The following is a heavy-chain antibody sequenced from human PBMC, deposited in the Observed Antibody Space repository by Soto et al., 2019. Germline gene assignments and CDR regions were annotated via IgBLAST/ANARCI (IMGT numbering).Heavy chain of an antibody. J-gene: IGHJ4*02. Sequence: SGYTFTSYDIYWVRQATGQGLEWMGWMNPNTGNSAYAQKFQGRVTVTSDTSINTVHMELNSLRSEDTAVYYCARRAETNGWNGFGADKYYFDFWGQGTLVTVSS. D-gene: IGHD1-1*01. CDR3: ARRAETNGWNGFGADKYYFDF. CDR2: MNPNTGNS. V-gene: IGHV1-8*01. CDR1: GYTFTSYD.